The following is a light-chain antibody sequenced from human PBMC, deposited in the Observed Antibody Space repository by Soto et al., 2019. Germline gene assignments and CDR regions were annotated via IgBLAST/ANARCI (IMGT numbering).Light chain of an antibody. CDR3: RQRSNWPMIT. CDR1: QSIXSN. CDR2: GES. V-gene: IGKV3-11*02. Sequence: DIVLTQCPATLSVSPGERATLACRASQSIXSNFAWFKPKPGQSTRILISGESTRGTGISARFSGSGSGRDFTLTISSLEPEDFALYYCRQRSNWPMITVGQGTRLEIK. J-gene: IGKJ5*01.